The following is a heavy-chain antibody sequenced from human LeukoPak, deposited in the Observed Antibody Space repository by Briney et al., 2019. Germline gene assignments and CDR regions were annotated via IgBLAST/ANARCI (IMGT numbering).Heavy chain of an antibody. V-gene: IGHV4-34*01. CDR2: INHSGST. D-gene: IGHD6-6*01. CDR1: GGSFSGYY. J-gene: IGHJ4*02. CDR3: ARGARPHGCDY. Sequence: SETLSLTCAVYGGSFSGYYWSWIRQPPGKGLEWIGEINHSGSTNYNPSLKSRVTISVDTSKNQFSLKLSFVTAADTAVCYCARGARPHGCDYWGQGTLVTVSS.